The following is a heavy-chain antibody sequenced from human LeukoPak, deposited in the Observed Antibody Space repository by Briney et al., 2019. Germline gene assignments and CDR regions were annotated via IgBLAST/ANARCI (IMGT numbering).Heavy chain of an antibody. V-gene: IGHV4-39*01. CDR3: ARTIANRHYYFDY. J-gene: IGHJ4*02. Sequence: SETLSLTCTVSGGSISSSSYYWGWIRQPPGKGLEWIGSIYYSGSTYYNPSLKSRVTISVDTSKNQFSLKLSSVTAADTAVYYCARTIANRHYYFDYWGQGTLVTVSS. CDR2: IYYSGST. CDR1: GGSISSSSYY. D-gene: IGHD6-13*01.